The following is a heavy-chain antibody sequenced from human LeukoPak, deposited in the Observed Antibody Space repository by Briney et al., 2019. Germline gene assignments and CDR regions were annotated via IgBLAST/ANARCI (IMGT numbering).Heavy chain of an antibody. D-gene: IGHD4/OR15-4a*01. Sequence: GGSLRLSCAASGFTFSSYTMNWVRQAPGKGLEWVSSISTSSIYIYYADSVKGRFTISRDNSKNTLYLQMNSLRAEDTAVYYCARRAGAYSHPYDYWGQGTLVTVSS. CDR3: ARRAGAYSHPYDY. CDR1: GFTFSSYT. J-gene: IGHJ4*02. CDR2: ISTSSIYI. V-gene: IGHV3-21*04.